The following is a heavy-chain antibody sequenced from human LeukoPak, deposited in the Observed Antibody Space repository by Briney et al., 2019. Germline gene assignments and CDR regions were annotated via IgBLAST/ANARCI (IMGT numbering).Heavy chain of an antibody. Sequence: GGSLRHSCAASGFTFSSYWMSWVRQAPGKGLKSVSYISSSGTTIYYADSVKGRFTISRDNAKNSLYLQMNSLRAEDTAVYYCARAKYDSSGYAFDYWGQGTLVTVSS. J-gene: IGHJ4*02. D-gene: IGHD3-22*01. CDR3: ARAKYDSSGYAFDY. CDR1: GFTFSSYW. V-gene: IGHV3-48*04. CDR2: ISSSGTTI.